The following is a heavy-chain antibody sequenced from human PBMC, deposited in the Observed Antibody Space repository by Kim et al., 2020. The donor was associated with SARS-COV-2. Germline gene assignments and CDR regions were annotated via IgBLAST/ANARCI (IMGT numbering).Heavy chain of an antibody. CDR1: GGSFSGYY. J-gene: IGHJ3*02. D-gene: IGHD1-26*01. Sequence: SETLSLTCAVYGGSFSGYYWSWIRQPPGKGLEWIGEINHSGSTNYNPSLKSRVTISVDTSKNQFSLKLSSVTAADTAVYYCARAYVDTPSGSYHFPFAFDIWGQGTMVAVSS. V-gene: IGHV4-34*01. CDR2: INHSGST. CDR3: ARAYVDTPSGSYHFPFAFDI.